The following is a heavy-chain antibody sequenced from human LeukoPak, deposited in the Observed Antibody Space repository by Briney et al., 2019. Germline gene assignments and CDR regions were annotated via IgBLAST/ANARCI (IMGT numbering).Heavy chain of an antibody. Sequence: IPSETLSLTCTVSGGSISSLYWSWIRQPAGKGLEWIGRIYSSGSTNYNPSLKSRVTMSVDTSKNQFSLRLSSVTAADTAIYYCARVRGCSSTSCSPHYYYHRDVWGKGTTVTVSS. V-gene: IGHV4-4*07. CDR1: GGSISSLY. CDR2: IYSSGST. J-gene: IGHJ6*03. D-gene: IGHD2-2*01. CDR3: ARVRGCSSTSCSPHYYYHRDV.